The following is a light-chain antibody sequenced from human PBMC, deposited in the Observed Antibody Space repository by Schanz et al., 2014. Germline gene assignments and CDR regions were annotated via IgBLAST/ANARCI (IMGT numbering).Light chain of an antibody. V-gene: IGKV3-20*01. J-gene: IGKJ1*01. CDR1: QSVSSSY. CDR2: AAS. Sequence: EIVLTQSPGTLSLSPGESATLSCRASQSVSSSYLAWYQQKPGQAPRLLIDAASTRVTGVPDRFRGSGSVTEFTLTISSLEPEDSAVYYCHQYGTSWWTFGQGTKVEVK. CDR3: HQYGTSWWT.